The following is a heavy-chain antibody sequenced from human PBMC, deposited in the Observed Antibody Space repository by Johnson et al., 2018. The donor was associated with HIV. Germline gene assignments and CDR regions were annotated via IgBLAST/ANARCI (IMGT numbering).Heavy chain of an antibody. D-gene: IGHD2-8*01. J-gene: IGHJ3*02. CDR2: INWNGGSI. V-gene: IGHV3-20*04. Sequence: VQLVESGGGVVRPGGSLRLSCAASGFTFDDYGMSWVRQVPGKGLEWVSGINWNGGSISYADSVKGRLTISRDNAKNTLFLQMNSLRPEDTAVYYCARGYCTYGVCYTKVDGFDIWGQGTMVSVSS. CDR3: ARGYCTYGVCYTKVDGFDI. CDR1: GFTFDDYG.